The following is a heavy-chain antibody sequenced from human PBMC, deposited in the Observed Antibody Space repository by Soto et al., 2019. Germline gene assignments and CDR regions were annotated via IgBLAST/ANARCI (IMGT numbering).Heavy chain of an antibody. V-gene: IGHV4-4*07. CDR3: ARNLGQIWLQSYLPYCLDE. CDR1: GGSISSYY. CDR2: IYTSGST. J-gene: IGHJ4*02. Sequence: SETLSLTCTVSGGSISSYYWSWIRQPAGKGLEWIGRIYTSGSTNYNPSLKSRVTMSVDTSKNQFSLKLSSVTAADTAVYYCARNLGQIWLQSYLPYCLDEWGQGTLVT. D-gene: IGHD3-16*01.